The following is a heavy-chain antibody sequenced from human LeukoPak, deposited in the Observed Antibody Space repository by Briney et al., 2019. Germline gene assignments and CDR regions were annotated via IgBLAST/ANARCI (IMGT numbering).Heavy chain of an antibody. CDR3: AKDLTNLIYDFSHPRGFDC. CDR1: GFTFSNYA. V-gene: IGHV3-23*01. Sequence: GSLRLSCAASGFTFSNYAMSWVRQASGKGLEWVSIIRGSGDNTHYADSVRGRFTNSRDNSKNMLYLEMSSLRAEDTAVYYCAKDLTNLIYDFSHPRGFDCWGRGTLVTVSS. CDR2: IRGSGDNT. D-gene: IGHD4-11*01. J-gene: IGHJ4*02.